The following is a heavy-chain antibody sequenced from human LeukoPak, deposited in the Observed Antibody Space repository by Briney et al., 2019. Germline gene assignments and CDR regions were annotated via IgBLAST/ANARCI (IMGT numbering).Heavy chain of an antibody. J-gene: IGHJ4*02. Sequence: SETLSLTCTVSGGSISSYYWSWIRQPAGKGLEWIGRIFTSGSTNYNASLKSRVSMSVDTSKNHLSLNLSSVTAADTAVYYCAREPTSGREPTSGRPLDYWGQGILVTVSS. V-gene: IGHV4-4*07. D-gene: IGHD5-12*01. CDR3: AREPTSGREPTSGRPLDY. CDR1: GGSISSYY. CDR2: IFTSGST.